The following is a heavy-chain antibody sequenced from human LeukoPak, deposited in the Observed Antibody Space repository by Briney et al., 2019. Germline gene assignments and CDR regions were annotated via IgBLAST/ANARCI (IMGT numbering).Heavy chain of an antibody. CDR1: GFIFSTYS. CDR3: ARQAIVVVPAAHYYYYYMDV. D-gene: IGHD2-2*01. CDR2: IRSTGGYI. J-gene: IGHJ6*03. Sequence: GRSLRLSCAASGFIFSTYSMNWVRQAAGEGLEWVSSIRSTGGYIYYADSVKGRFTISRDNAKNSLYLQMNSLRAEDTAVYYCARQAIVVVPAAHYYYYYMDVWGKGTTVTISS. V-gene: IGHV3-21*04.